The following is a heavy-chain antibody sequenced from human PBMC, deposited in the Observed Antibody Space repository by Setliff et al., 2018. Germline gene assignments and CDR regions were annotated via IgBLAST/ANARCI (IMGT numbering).Heavy chain of an antibody. V-gene: IGHV3-23*01. Sequence: PGGSLRLSCTTSGFTFFSYTMNWVRQAPGKGLEWVSAITDDGGTTHYAGSVKGRFTIARDNSNSTLYLQMNSLRVEDTALYYCAKSSGSSRWYVIGAFDYWGQGALVTVSS. J-gene: IGHJ4*02. D-gene: IGHD6-13*01. CDR3: AKSSGSSRWYVIGAFDY. CDR1: GFTFFSYT. CDR2: ITDDGGTT.